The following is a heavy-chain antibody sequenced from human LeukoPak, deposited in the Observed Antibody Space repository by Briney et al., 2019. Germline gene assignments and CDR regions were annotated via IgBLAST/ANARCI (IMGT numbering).Heavy chain of an antibody. D-gene: IGHD1-26*01. V-gene: IGHV3-30-3*01. CDR1: GFTFSSYA. Sequence: GRSLRLSCAASGFTFSSYAMHWVRQAPGKGLEWVAVISYDGSNKYYADSVKGRFTISRDNSKNTLYLQMNSLRAEDTAVYYCARARDEWELLWGLPDYWGQGTLVTVSS. CDR3: ARARDEWELLWGLPDY. CDR2: ISYDGSNK. J-gene: IGHJ4*02.